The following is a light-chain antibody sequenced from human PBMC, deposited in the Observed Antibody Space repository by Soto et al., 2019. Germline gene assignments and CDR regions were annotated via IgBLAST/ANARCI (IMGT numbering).Light chain of an antibody. Sequence: QSALTQPASVSGSPGQSITISCTGTSSDVGDYNYVSWYQQHPGKAPKLMIYDVSNRPSGVSNRFSGSKSGNTASLTISGLQAEDEADYYCTSYTSSSTLVIGSGTKLTVL. CDR2: DVS. CDR1: SSDVGDYNY. J-gene: IGLJ2*01. CDR3: TSYTSSSTLV. V-gene: IGLV2-14*03.